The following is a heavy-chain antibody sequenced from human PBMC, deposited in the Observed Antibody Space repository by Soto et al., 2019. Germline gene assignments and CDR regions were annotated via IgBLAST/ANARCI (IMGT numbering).Heavy chain of an antibody. CDR2: IYYSGST. Sequence: SETLSLTYTVSGGSISSSSYYWGWIRQPPGKGLEWIGSIYYSGSTYYNPSLKSRVTISKDTSKNQVVLTMTNMDPVDTATYYCAGMGPNPYYSGMDVWGQGTTVTVSS. CDR1: GGSISSSSYY. D-gene: IGHD2-8*01. CDR3: AGMGPNPYYSGMDV. V-gene: IGHV4-39*06. J-gene: IGHJ6*02.